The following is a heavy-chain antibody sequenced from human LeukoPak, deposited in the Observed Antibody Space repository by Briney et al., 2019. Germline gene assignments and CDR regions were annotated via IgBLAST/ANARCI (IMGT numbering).Heavy chain of an antibody. Sequence: ASVKVSCKASGYTFTGYYMHWVRQAPGQGLEWMGIINPSGGSTSYAQKFQGRVTMTRDMSTSTVYMELSSLRSEDTAVYYCASVYSSSWNWFDPWGQGTLVTVSS. CDR3: ASVYSSSWNWFDP. CDR1: GYTFTGYY. J-gene: IGHJ5*02. V-gene: IGHV1-46*01. D-gene: IGHD6-13*01. CDR2: INPSGGST.